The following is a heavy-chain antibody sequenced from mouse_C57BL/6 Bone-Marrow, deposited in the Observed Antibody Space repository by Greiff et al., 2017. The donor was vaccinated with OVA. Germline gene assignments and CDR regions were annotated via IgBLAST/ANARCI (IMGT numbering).Heavy chain of an antibody. J-gene: IGHJ2*01. CDR1: GFTFSSYG. Sequence: EVQRVESGGDLVKPGGSLKLSCAASGFTFSSYGMSWVRQTPDKRLEWVATISSGGSYTYYPDSVKGRFTISRDNAKNTLYLQMSSLKSEDTAMYYCARRGIYYGSSYFDYWGQGTTLTVSS. CDR3: ARRGIYYGSSYFDY. CDR2: ISSGGSYT. V-gene: IGHV5-6*01. D-gene: IGHD1-1*01.